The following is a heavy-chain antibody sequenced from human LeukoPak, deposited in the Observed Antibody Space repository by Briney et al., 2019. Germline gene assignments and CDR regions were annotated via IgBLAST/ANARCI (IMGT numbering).Heavy chain of an antibody. D-gene: IGHD4-17*01. J-gene: IGHJ3*02. Sequence: GGSLRLSCAASAFTFSNYAMSWVRQAPGKGLEWVSSISGSGGTTYYADSVKGRFTISRDNSENTLYLQMNSLRAEDTAVYYCAKRDRTVTHAFDIWGQGTMVTVSS. CDR1: AFTFSNYA. CDR3: AKRDRTVTHAFDI. V-gene: IGHV3-23*01. CDR2: ISGSGGTT.